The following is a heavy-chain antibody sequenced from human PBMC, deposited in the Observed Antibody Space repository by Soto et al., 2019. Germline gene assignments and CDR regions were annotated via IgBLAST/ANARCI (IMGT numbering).Heavy chain of an antibody. J-gene: IGHJ5*02. CDR1: GGSFSGYY. CDR2: INHSGST. D-gene: IGHD1-20*01. CDR3: ARGLTAMNWFDP. Sequence: QVQLQQWGAGLLTPSETLSLTCAVYGGSFSGYYWSWIRQPPGKGLEWIGEINHSGSTNYNPSLKSRVTISVDTSKNQFSLKLSSVTAADTAVYYCARGLTAMNWFDPWGQGTLVTVSS. V-gene: IGHV4-34*01.